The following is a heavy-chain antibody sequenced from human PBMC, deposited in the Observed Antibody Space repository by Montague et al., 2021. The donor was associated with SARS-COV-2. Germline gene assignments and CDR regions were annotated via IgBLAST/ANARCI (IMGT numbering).Heavy chain of an antibody. CDR3: ARGYGGTYFGAFDI. CDR1: GFIFSTYT. D-gene: IGHD1-26*01. Sequence: SLRLSCAASGFIFSTYTMHWVRQAPGKGLEWVAVISYDGSNKYYADSVKGRFTISRDNSKNTLYLQMNSLRPEDTAVYYWARGYGGTYFGAFDIWGRGTMVTVSS. J-gene: IGHJ3*02. V-gene: IGHV3-30-3*01. CDR2: ISYDGSNK.